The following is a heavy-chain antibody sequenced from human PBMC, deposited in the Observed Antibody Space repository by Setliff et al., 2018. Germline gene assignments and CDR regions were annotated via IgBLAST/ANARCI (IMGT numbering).Heavy chain of an antibody. CDR2: ISSSSTYI. J-gene: IGHJ4*02. CDR1: GFTFRSYS. Sequence: GSLRLSCAASGFTFRSYSMNWVRQAPGKGLEWVSSISSSSTYIYYADSVKGRFTISRDNAKSSLYLQMNSLRVEDTAIYYCARDPSNYFDHWGQGTLVTVSS. V-gene: IGHV3-21*01. CDR3: ARDPSNYFDH.